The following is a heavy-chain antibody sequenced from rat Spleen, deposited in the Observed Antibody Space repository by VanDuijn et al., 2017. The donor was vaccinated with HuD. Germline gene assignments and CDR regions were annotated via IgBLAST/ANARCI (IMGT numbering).Heavy chain of an antibody. J-gene: IGHJ2*01. V-gene: IGHV3-3*01. Sequence: QLQESGPGLVKPSQSFSLTCSVTGHSITSYYWGWIRQFPGNEMEWMGYINSAGSTNFNPSLKSRISITRDTSKNQFFLQLNSVTTEDTATYYCARYYGYTYVDYWGQGVMVTVSS. CDR1: GHSITSYY. CDR3: ARYYGYTYVDY. D-gene: IGHD1-9*01. CDR2: INSAGST.